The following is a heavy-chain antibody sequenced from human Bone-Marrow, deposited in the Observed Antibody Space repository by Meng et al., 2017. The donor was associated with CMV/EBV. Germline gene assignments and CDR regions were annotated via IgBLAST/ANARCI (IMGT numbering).Heavy chain of an antibody. Sequence: GESLKISCAASGFTFSRYDMHWVRQAPGKGLEWVALILYDGSNKDCGDSVKGRFTISRDNSRNTLYLQMNSLRAEDTAVYYCAKHAGYSATSGYYGLDVWGQGTTVTVSS. CDR2: ILYDGSNK. CDR3: AKHAGYSATSGYYGLDV. V-gene: IGHV3-30*02. J-gene: IGHJ6*02. CDR1: GFTFSRYD. D-gene: IGHD2-2*02.